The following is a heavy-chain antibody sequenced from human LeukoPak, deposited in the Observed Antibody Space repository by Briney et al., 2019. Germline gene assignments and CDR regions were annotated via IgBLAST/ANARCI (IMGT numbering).Heavy chain of an antibody. Sequence: SETLSLTCAVYGGSFSGYYWSWIRQPPGKGLEWIGEINHSGSTNYNPSLKSRVTISVDTSKNQFSLKLSSVTAADTAVYYCARGLYDYGWGGYRLTNFDYWGQGTLVTVSS. CDR3: ARGLYDYGWGGYRLTNFDY. J-gene: IGHJ4*02. V-gene: IGHV4-34*01. D-gene: IGHD3-16*02. CDR1: GGSFSGYY. CDR2: INHSGST.